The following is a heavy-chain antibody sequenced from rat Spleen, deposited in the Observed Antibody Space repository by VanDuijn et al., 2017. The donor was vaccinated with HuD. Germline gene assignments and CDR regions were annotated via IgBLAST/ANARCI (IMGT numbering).Heavy chain of an antibody. CDR2: ITSGGSNT. Sequence: EVQLVESGGGLVQPGRSMKLSCVVSGFTFSSFAMAWVRQAPKKGLEWVATITSGGSNTYYPDSVKGRFTISRDNAKSTLYLQMDSLRSEDTATYYCAKGGTMMVIITDYFDYWGQGVMVTVSS. CDR1: GFTFSSFA. D-gene: IGHD1-12*03. V-gene: IGHV5-46*01. CDR3: AKGGTMMVIITDYFDY. J-gene: IGHJ2*01.